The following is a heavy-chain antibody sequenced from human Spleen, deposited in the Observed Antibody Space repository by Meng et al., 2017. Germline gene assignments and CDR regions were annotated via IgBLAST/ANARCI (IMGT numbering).Heavy chain of an antibody. CDR2: IDPSGGST. Sequence: ASVKVSCKASGYTFTSYYIHWVRQAPGQGLEWMGIIDPSGGSTTYAQKFQGRVTMTRDTSTNTVYMELSSLRSEDTAVYYCARDGDWGWGYWGQGTLVTVSS. J-gene: IGHJ4*02. CDR3: ARDGDWGWGY. D-gene: IGHD7-27*01. V-gene: IGHV1-46*01. CDR1: GYTFTSYY.